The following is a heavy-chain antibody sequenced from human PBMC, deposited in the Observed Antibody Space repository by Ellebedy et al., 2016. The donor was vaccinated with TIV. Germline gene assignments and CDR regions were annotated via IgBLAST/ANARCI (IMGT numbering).Heavy chain of an antibody. CDR3: AKVKYSGSFRGYFDY. Sequence: GESLKISXAASGFTVSSNYMSWVRQAPGKGLEWVSVIYSGGSTYYADSVKGRFTISRDNSKNTLYLQMNSLRAEDTAVYYCAKVKYSGSFRGYFDYWGQGTLVTVSS. V-gene: IGHV3-53*01. CDR2: IYSGGST. J-gene: IGHJ4*02. CDR1: GFTVSSNY. D-gene: IGHD1-26*01.